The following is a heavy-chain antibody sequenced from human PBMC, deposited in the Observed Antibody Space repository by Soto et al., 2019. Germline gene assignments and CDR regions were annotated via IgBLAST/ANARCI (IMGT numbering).Heavy chain of an antibody. D-gene: IGHD3-22*01. CDR2: IYYSGST. Sequence: SETLSLTCTVSGGSISSGGYYWSWIRQHPGKGLEWIGYIYYSGSTYYNPSLKSRVTISVDTSKNQFSLKLSSVTAADTAVYYCARLYYYDSSGYYPTHAFDIWGQGTMVTVSS. CDR1: GGSISSGGYY. J-gene: IGHJ3*02. V-gene: IGHV4-31*03. CDR3: ARLYYYDSSGYYPTHAFDI.